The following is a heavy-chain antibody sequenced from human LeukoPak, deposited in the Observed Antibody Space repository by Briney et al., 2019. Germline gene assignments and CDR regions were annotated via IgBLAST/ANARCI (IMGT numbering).Heavy chain of an antibody. D-gene: IGHD3-16*01. CDR2: VYHSGGT. V-gene: IGHV4-4*02. CDR1: GGSISSSNW. CDR3: ARETSQKGAHYMDV. J-gene: IGHJ6*03. Sequence: SGTLSLTCTVSGGSISSSNWWSWVRQSPGKGLEWIGQVYHSGGTIYSPSLRSRVTISVDTSKNQFSLKLSSVTAADTAVYYCARETSQKGAHYMDVWGKGTTVTISS.